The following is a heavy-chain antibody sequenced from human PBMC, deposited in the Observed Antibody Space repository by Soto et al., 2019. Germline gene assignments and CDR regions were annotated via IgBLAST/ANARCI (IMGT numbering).Heavy chain of an antibody. CDR1: GGSINSGGYS. J-gene: IGHJ4*02. CDR2: IYHTGTT. V-gene: IGHV4-30-2*01. CDR3: AREGNLGRWLQPLDS. Sequence: SETLSLTCTVSGGSINSGGYSWTWIRQPPGKGLEWIGFIYHTGTTYYNPSLKSRVTISVDRSKNQFSLKLNSVTAADTAVYFCAREGNLGRWLQPLDSWGQGTLVTVSS. D-gene: IGHD5-12*01.